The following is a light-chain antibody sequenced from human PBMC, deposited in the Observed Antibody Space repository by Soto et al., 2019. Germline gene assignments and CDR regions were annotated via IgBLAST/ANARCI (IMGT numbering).Light chain of an antibody. CDR2: DVS. CDR1: SSDVGGYNY. CDR3: SSYTTSNTRQIV. J-gene: IGLJ1*01. Sequence: PASVSGSPGQSITISCTGTSSDVGGYNYVSWYQQHPGKATKFMIYDVSNRPSGVSNRFSGSKSGNTASLTISGLQAEDEADYYCSSYTTSNTRQIVFGTGTKVTV. V-gene: IGLV2-14*01.